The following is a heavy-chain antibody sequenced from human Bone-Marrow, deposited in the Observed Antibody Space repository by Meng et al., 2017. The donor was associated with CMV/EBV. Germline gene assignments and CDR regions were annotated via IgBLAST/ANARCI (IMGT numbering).Heavy chain of an antibody. CDR3: ARDIVVVPAATGSNWFDP. V-gene: IGHV4-30-4*08. J-gene: IGHJ5*02. Sequence: ISSGAYYWSWIRKPPGTGLEWIGYIYYSGSTYYNPSLKSRVTISVDTSKNQFSLKLSSVTAADTAVYYCARDIVVVPAATGSNWFDPWGQGTLVTVSS. CDR1: ISSGAYY. D-gene: IGHD2-2*01. CDR2: IYYSGST.